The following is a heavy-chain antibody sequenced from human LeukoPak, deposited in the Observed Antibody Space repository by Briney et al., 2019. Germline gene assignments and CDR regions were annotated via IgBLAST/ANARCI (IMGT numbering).Heavy chain of an antibody. J-gene: IGHJ4*02. CDR2: IYHSGST. V-gene: IGHV4-38-2*01. CDR3: ARRYSNYFFDY. Sequence: PSETLSLTCAVSGYSITSGYYWAWIRQPPGKGLEWIGSIYHSGSTYYNASLKSRVTISVDTSKNQFSLKLSSVTAADTAVYYCARRYSNYFFDYWGQGTLVTVSS. D-gene: IGHD4-11*01. CDR1: GYSITSGYY.